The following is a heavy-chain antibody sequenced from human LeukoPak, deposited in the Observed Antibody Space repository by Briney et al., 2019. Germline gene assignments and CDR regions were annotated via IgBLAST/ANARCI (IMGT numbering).Heavy chain of an antibody. V-gene: IGHV4-59*01. D-gene: IGHD6-13*01. CDR3: ARSRGIAASLYYFDY. J-gene: IGHJ4*02. CDR1: GGSISSYY. Sequence: PSETLSLTCTVSGGSISSYYWSWIRQPPGKGLEWIGYIYYSGSTNYNPSLKSRVTISVDTSKNQFSLKLSSVTAADTAVYYCARSRGIAASLYYFDYWGQGTLVTVSS. CDR2: IYYSGST.